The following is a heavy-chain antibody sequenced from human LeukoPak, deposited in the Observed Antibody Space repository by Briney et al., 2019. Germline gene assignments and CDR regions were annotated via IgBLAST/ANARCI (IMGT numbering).Heavy chain of an antibody. D-gene: IGHD2/OR15-2a*01. V-gene: IGHV3-66*01. CDR1: GFTFNTYG. CDR2: IYSGGSS. CDR3: ARDVSA. Sequence: GGSLRLSCAASGFTFNTYGMSWVRQAPGKGLEWVSIIYSGGSSYYADSVKGRFTISRDNSKNTLYLQTNSLRVEDTAVYYCARDVSAWGQGTLVTVSS. J-gene: IGHJ5*02.